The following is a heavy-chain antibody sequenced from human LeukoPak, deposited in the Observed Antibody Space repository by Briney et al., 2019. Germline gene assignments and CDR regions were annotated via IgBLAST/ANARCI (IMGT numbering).Heavy chain of an antibody. J-gene: IGHJ5*02. CDR3: ARLPDP. CDR1: GGSISSGRYY. V-gene: IGHV4-61*02. Sequence: SETLSLTCTVSGGSISSGRYYWSWIRQPAGKGLEWIGRIYTSGSTNYNPSLKSRVTISVDTSKNQLSLKLSSVTAADTAVYYCARLPDPWGQGTLVTVSS. CDR2: IYTSGST.